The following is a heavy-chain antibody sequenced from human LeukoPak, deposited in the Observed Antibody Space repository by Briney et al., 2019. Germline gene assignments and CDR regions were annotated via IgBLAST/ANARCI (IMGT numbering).Heavy chain of an antibody. CDR2: IYWDDEK. V-gene: IGHV2-5*02. Sequence: VSGPTLVNPTQTLTLTCTLSGFSLSTRGGGVGWIRQPPGKALEWLSLIYWDDEKRYSPSLKSRLTITKDTSKNQVVLTMSNMDPVDTATYYCAHSSGFGSTWTGFDYWGQGILVTVSS. D-gene: IGHD6-13*01. CDR3: AHSSGFGSTWTGFDY. CDR1: GFSLSTRGGG. J-gene: IGHJ4*02.